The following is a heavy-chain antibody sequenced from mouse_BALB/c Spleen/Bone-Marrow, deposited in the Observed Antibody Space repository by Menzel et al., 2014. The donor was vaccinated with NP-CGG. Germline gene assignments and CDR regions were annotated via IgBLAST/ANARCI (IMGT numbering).Heavy chain of an antibody. Sequence: EVQLQQSGPDLVKPGASVKMSCKASGYTFTDYYIKWVRQSHGKRLEWIGDINPNNGNVFYNEKFKGKASLTVDKSSTSAYMQLNSLTSEDSAVYYCARPRAMDYWGQGTSVTVSS. CDR3: ARPRAMDY. CDR1: GYTFTDYY. J-gene: IGHJ4*01. CDR2: INPNNGNV. V-gene: IGHV1-26*01.